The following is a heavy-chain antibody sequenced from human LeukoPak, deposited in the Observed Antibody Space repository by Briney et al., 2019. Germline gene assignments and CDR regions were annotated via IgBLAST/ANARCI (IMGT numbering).Heavy chain of an antibody. Sequence: SETLSLTCAVYGGSFSGYYWSWIRQPPGKGLEWIGEIYHSGSTNYNPSLKSRVTISVDTSKNQFSLKLSSVTAADTAVYYCARHEYYYGSGSYYPDYWGQGTLVTVSS. D-gene: IGHD3-10*01. J-gene: IGHJ4*02. CDR2: IYHSGST. V-gene: IGHV4-34*01. CDR1: GGSFSGYY. CDR3: ARHEYYYGSGSYYPDY.